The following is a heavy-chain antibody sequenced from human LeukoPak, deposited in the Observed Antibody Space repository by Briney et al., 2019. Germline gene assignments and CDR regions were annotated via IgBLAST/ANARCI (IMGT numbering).Heavy chain of an antibody. CDR3: ARDRGDHGYYLRRGDWYFDL. CDR2: ISSSSRYI. Sequence: PGGSLRLSCAASGFTFSSYSMNWVRQAPGKGLEWVASISSSSRYIYYGDSVKGRFTISRDNAKNSLYLQMISLRAEDTAVYYCARDRGDHGYYLRRGDWYFDLWGRGTLVTVSS. V-gene: IGHV3-21*01. CDR1: GFTFSSYS. D-gene: IGHD4-17*01. J-gene: IGHJ2*01.